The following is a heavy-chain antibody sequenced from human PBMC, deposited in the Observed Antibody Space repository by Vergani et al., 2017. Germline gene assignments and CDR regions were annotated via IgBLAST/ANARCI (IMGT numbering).Heavy chain of an antibody. CDR3: ARPEGPLGSIQAIGWFDT. CDR1: GGSFSSYA. CDR2: IIPIFGTP. D-gene: IGHD5-18*01. Sequence: QVHLVQSGAEVKKPGSSVKVSCKASGGSFSSYAFSWLRQAPGQGLEWMGGIIPIFGTPNYAQKFQGRVTITADDSTSTSYMELSSLRSEDTAVYYCARPEGPLGSIQAIGWFDTWGQGTLVTVS. V-gene: IGHV1-69*12. J-gene: IGHJ5*02.